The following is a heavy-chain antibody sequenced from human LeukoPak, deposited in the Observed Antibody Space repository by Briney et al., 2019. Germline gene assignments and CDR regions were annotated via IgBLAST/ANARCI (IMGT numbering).Heavy chain of an antibody. V-gene: IGHV4-59*01. D-gene: IGHD3-3*01. J-gene: IGHJ5*02. Sequence: SETLSLTCTVSGGSISSYYWSWIRQPPGKGLEWIGYIYYSGSTNYNPSLKSRVTISVDTTKNQFSLKLSSVTAADTAVYYCARGYDFWSGYPFDPWGQGTLVTVSS. CDR2: IYYSGST. CDR1: GGSISSYY. CDR3: ARGYDFWSGYPFDP.